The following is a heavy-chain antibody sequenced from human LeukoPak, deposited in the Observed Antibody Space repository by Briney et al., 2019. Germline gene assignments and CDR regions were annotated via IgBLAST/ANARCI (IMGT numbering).Heavy chain of an antibody. J-gene: IGHJ6*03. CDR3: ARDAVRHDFSPHYYYYYMDV. D-gene: IGHD3-3*01. V-gene: IGHV1-2*06. Sequence: GASVKVSCKASGYTFTGYYMHWVRQAPGQGLEWMGRINPNSGGTNYAQKFQSRVTMTRDTSISTAYMEMSRLRSDDTAVYYCARDAVRHDFSPHYYYYYMDVWGKGTTVTVSS. CDR2: INPNSGGT. CDR1: GYTFTGYY.